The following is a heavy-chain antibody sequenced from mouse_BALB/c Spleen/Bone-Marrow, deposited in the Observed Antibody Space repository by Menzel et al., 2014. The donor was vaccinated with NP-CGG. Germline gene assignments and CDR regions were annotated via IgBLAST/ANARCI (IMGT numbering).Heavy chain of an antibody. CDR2: IDPSDSDA. J-gene: IGHJ1*01. Sequence: VHLVESGAELVKPGASVKLSCKASGYTFXIYWMHWVKQRPGQGLEWIGEIDPSDSDANYNQKFKGKATLTVDKSSTTAYMQLSSLTSEDSAVYYCARRNYYGSHYWYFDVWGAGTTVTVSS. CDR3: ARRNYYGSHYWYFDV. CDR1: GYTFXIYW. D-gene: IGHD1-1*01. V-gene: IGHV1-69*02.